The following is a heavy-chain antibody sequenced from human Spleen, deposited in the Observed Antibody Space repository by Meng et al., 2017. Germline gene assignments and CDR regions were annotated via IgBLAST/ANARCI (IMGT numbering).Heavy chain of an antibody. Sequence: GESLKTSCAASGFTFSDYAMSGVRQAPGKGLEWVSGITGRGGSIYYADSVKGRFTISRDNAKNSLYLQMNSLRAEDTAVYYCARVLSLQVVVVAAAIDYWGQGTLVTVSS. CDR2: ITGRGGSI. CDR3: ARVLSLQVVVVAAAIDY. D-gene: IGHD2-15*01. J-gene: IGHJ4*02. CDR1: GFTFSDYA. V-gene: IGHV3-23*01.